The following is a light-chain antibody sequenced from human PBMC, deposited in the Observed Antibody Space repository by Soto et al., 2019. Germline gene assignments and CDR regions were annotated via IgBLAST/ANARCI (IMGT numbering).Light chain of an antibody. CDR3: QQRSKWPIT. V-gene: IGKV3-11*01. Sequence: EIVLTQSPATLSLSPGERGTLSCRASESISGYLAWYQQRPGQAPRLLIYDASNRATGIPARFSGSGSGTDVTLTISSLEPEDFGVYYCQQRSKWPITFGQGTRLEIK. CDR2: DAS. CDR1: ESISGY. J-gene: IGKJ5*01.